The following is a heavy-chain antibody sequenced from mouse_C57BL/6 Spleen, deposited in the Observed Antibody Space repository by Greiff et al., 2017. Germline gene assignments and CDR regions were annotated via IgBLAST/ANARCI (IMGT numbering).Heavy chain of an antibody. V-gene: IGHV1-64*01. J-gene: IGHJ4*01. Sequence: QVQLQQPGAELVKPGASVKLSCKASGYTFTSSCMHWVKQRPGQGLEWIGMIHPNSGSTNYNEKFKSKATLTVDKSSSTAYMQLSSLTSEDSAVYYCARAEEGAMDYWGQGTSVTVSS. CDR3: ARAEEGAMDY. CDR2: IHPNSGST. CDR1: GYTFTSSC.